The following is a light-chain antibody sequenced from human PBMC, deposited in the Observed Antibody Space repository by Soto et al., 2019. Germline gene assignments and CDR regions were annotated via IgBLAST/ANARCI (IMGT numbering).Light chain of an antibody. J-gene: IGKJ5*01. Sequence: EIVLTQSPGTLCLSPGERATLSCRASQSVTGNYLAWYQQKPGQAPRLLMSGASSRATGTPDRFSGSGSGTEFTLTISSLQSEDFAVYYCQQYSNWPPITFGQGTRLEI. V-gene: IGKV3-20*01. CDR3: QQYSNWPPIT. CDR2: GAS. CDR1: QSVTGNY.